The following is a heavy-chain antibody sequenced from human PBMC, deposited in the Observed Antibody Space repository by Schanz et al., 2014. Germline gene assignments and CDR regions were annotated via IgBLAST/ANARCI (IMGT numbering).Heavy chain of an antibody. J-gene: IGHJ4*02. V-gene: IGHV3-33*01. CDR1: GFSLNTYG. D-gene: IGHD4-17*01. CDR2: IWNNGVTK. CDR3: ARPRFDYGEVDY. Sequence: QVQLLPFGGGVVQPGTSLILSCSVSGFSLNTYGIHWFRQPAGKGLEWVAVIWNNGVTKYYADSVRGRFTISRDRFQNTLYLRMSSLRAEDTAVYYCARPRFDYGEVDYWGQGTLVTVSS.